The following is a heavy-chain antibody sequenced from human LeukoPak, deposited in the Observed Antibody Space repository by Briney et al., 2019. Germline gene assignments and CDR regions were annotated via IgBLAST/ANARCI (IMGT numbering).Heavy chain of an antibody. Sequence: ASVKVSCKASGYTFTSYGISWVRQAPGQGLEWMGWISAYNGNTNYAQKLQGRVTMTTDTSTSTAYMELRSLRSDDTAVYYCARSPPYYCSSTSCYHNDYWGQGTLVTVSS. D-gene: IGHD2-2*01. V-gene: IGHV1-18*01. CDR3: ARSPPYYCSSTSCYHNDY. CDR2: ISAYNGNT. J-gene: IGHJ4*02. CDR1: GYTFTSYG.